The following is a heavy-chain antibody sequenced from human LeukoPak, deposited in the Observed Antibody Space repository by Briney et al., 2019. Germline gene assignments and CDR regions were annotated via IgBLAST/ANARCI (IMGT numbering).Heavy chain of an antibody. CDR1: GYTFTNYA. CDR3: ARDSPLGFDY. CDR2: INPNSGGT. J-gene: IGHJ4*02. D-gene: IGHD3-16*01. Sequence: ASVKVSCKASGYTFTNYAMNWVRQAPGQGLEWMGWINPNSGGTNYAQKFQGRVTMTRDTSISTAYMELSRLRSDDTAVYYCARDSPLGFDYWGQGTLVTVSS. V-gene: IGHV1-2*02.